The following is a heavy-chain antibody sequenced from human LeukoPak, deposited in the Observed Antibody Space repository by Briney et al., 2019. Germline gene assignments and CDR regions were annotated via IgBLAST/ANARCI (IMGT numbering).Heavy chain of an antibody. CDR1: GASISSSRYY. CDR2: ISYSGTT. V-gene: IGHV4-39*02. Sequence: SETLSLTCTVSGASISSSRYYWGWIRQPPGKGLEWIGSISYSGTTYYNPSLKSRVTISVDTSKNQFSLKLSSVTAADTAVYYCAREGGSFPFDYWGQGTLVTVSS. J-gene: IGHJ4*02. CDR3: AREGGSFPFDY. D-gene: IGHD1-26*01.